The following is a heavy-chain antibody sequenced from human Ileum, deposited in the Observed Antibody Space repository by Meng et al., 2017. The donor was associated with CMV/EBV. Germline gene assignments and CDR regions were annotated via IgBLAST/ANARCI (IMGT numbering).Heavy chain of an antibody. CDR3: ARGIVVAGTFGY. J-gene: IGHJ4*02. CDR1: GFTFSSYA. CDR2: ISYDGSNN. Sequence: SLKISCASSGFTFSSYAMHWVRQAPGKGLEGVAGISYDGSNNYYADSVKGRFTISRDNSKNTLYLQMNSLRAEDTAVYYCARGIVVAGTFGYWGQGTLVTVSS. V-gene: IGHV3-30*04. D-gene: IGHD6-19*01.